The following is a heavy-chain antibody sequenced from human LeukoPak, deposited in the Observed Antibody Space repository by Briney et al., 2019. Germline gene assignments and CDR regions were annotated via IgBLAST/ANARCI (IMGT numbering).Heavy chain of an antibody. Sequence: PSETLSLTCTVSGGSISSGDYYWSWIRQPPGKGLEWIGYIYYSGSTYYNPSLKSRVTISVDTSKNQFSLKLSSVTAADTAVYYCQVTMVRGVTDDYWGQGTLVTVSS. V-gene: IGHV4-30-4*01. CDR1: GGSISSGDYY. CDR3: QVTMVRGVTDDY. CDR2: IYYSGST. D-gene: IGHD3-10*01. J-gene: IGHJ4*02.